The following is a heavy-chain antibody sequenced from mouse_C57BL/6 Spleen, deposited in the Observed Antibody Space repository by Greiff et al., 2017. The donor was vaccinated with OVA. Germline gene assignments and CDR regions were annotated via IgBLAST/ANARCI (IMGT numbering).Heavy chain of an antibody. CDR3: ARREGSYYFDY. Sequence: QVQLKQSGAELVKPGASVKISCKASGYAFSSYWMNWVKQRPGKGLEWIGQIYPGDGDTNYNGKFKGKATLTADKSSSTAYMQLSSLTSEDSAVYFCARREGSYYFDYWGQGTTLTVSS. CDR2: IYPGDGDT. J-gene: IGHJ2*01. CDR1: GYAFSSYW. V-gene: IGHV1-80*01.